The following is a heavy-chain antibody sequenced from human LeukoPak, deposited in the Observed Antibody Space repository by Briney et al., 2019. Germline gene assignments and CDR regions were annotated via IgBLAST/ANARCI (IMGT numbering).Heavy chain of an antibody. CDR3: ARAPTYYYDSSGYYI. J-gene: IGHJ4*02. Sequence: SVKVSCKASGGTFSSYAISWVRQAPGQGLEWMGGIIPIFGTANYAQKFQGRVTITADESTSTAYMELSSLRSEDTAVYYCARAPTYYYDSSGYYIWGQGTLVTVSS. CDR2: IIPIFGTA. CDR1: GGTFSSYA. V-gene: IGHV1-69*13. D-gene: IGHD3-22*01.